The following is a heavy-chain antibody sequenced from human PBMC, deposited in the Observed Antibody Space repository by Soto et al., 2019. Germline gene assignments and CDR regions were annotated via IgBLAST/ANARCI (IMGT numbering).Heavy chain of an antibody. CDR2: IIPIFGTT. Sequence: QVQLVRSGAEVKKPGSSVKVSCKASGGTFSTYAITWVRQAPGQGLEWLGGIIPIFGTTDYARKFQGRVTITAAESTSTVFIELSSLTSEATAVYYCARGVGAYYFDSWGQGTLVTVSS. CDR1: GGTFSTYA. V-gene: IGHV1-69*01. D-gene: IGHD1-26*01. J-gene: IGHJ4*02. CDR3: ARGVGAYYFDS.